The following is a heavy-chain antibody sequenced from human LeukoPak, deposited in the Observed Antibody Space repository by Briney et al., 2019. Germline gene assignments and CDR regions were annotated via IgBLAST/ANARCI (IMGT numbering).Heavy chain of an antibody. Sequence: ASVKVSCKASGGTFSSYAISWVRQAPGQGPEWMGRIIPILGIANYAQKFQGRVTITADKSTSTAYMELSSLRSEDTAVYYCARGGNYGSGSYYGMDVWGQGTTVTVSS. CDR3: ARGGNYGSGSYYGMDV. CDR2: IIPILGIA. J-gene: IGHJ6*02. D-gene: IGHD3-10*01. CDR1: GGTFSSYA. V-gene: IGHV1-69*04.